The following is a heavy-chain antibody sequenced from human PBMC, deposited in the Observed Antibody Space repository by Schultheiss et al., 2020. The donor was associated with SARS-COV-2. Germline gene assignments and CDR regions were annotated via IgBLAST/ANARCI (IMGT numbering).Heavy chain of an antibody. Sequence: SETLSLTCTVSGGSISSYYWSWIRQHPGKGLEWIGYIYYSGSTYYNPSLKSRVTISVDTSKNQFSLKLSSVTAADTAVYYCATTELGYYYDSSGYYSGWGQGTLVTVSS. CDR2: IYYSGST. V-gene: IGHV4-59*06. J-gene: IGHJ4*02. CDR3: ATTELGYYYDSSGYYSG. D-gene: IGHD3-22*01. CDR1: GGSISSYY.